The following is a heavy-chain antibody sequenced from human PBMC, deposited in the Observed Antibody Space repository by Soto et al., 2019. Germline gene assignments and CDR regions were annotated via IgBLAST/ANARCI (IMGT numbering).Heavy chain of an antibody. CDR1: GGTFKNYG. D-gene: IGHD2-15*01. V-gene: IGHV1-69*12. CDR3: ACVVGGTGLHF. J-gene: IGHJ4*02. Sequence: QVQLVQSGAEVKKPGSSVKVSCRTSGGTFKNYGFSWVRQAPGQGLEWMGGIIPMFGTANYGQIFQGRLPITADESTSTAYMEVSSLKSQDTALYACACVVGGTGLHFLGQGTLVIVSS. CDR2: IIPMFGTA.